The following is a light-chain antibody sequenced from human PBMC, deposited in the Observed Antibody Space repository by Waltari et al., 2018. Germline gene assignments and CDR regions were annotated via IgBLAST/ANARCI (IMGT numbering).Light chain of an antibody. CDR1: QSILYSSNNKNY. V-gene: IGKV4-1*01. CDR3: QQYYSSPPT. J-gene: IGKJ2*01. CDR2: WAS. Sequence: DIVMTQSPDYLAVSLGERATINCKSSQSILYSSNNKNYLAWYQQKPGQAPKLLIYWASTLESGVPDRFSGSGSGTDFTLTISSLQAEDVAVYHCQQYYSSPPTFGQGTKLEIK.